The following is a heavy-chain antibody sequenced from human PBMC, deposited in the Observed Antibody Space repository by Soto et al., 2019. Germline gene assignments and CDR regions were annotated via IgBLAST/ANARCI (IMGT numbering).Heavy chain of an antibody. Sequence: QVQLVQSGAEVKKPGASVKVSCKATGDTFTGYYMHWVRQAPGQGLEWMGWINPDSGGTNYAQKLQGRVTMTRDTSIRTAYMELNRLTSDDTAVYYCATGYSSRWYWFDPWGQRTLVTVSS. D-gene: IGHD6-13*01. CDR2: INPDSGGT. V-gene: IGHV1-2*02. CDR3: ATGYSSRWYWFDP. CDR1: GDTFTGYY. J-gene: IGHJ5*02.